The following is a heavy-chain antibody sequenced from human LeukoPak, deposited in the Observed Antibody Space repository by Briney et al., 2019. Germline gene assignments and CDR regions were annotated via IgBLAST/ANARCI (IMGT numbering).Heavy chain of an antibody. J-gene: IGHJ6*02. CDR3: AKWLVSSSWYYYYGMDV. Sequence: PGGSLRLSCAASGFTFSNYAMSWARQAPEKGLEWVSGISASGGSTYYADSVKGRFTISRDNSKNTLYLQVNSLRAEDTAVYYCAKWLVSSSWYYYYGMDVWGQGTTVTVSS. D-gene: IGHD6-13*01. CDR2: ISASGGST. V-gene: IGHV3-23*01. CDR1: GFTFSNYA.